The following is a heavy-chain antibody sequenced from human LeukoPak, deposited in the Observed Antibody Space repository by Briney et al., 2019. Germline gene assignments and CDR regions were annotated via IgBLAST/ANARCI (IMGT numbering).Heavy chain of an antibody. J-gene: IGHJ4*02. CDR2: AYYSGST. D-gene: IGHD1-1*01. Sequence: PSETLSLTCTVSGGSITNYYWSWIRQPPGKGLEWIGYAYYSGSTTYNPSLESRVTISVDASKNQFSLKLTAVTAADTAVYYCARAVRDTFDYWGQGTLVTISS. V-gene: IGHV4-59*08. CDR1: GGSITNYY. CDR3: ARAVRDTFDY.